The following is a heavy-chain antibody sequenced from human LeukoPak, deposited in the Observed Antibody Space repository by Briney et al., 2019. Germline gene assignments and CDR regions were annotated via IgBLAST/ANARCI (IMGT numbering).Heavy chain of an antibody. CDR3: ARDGSYCSSTSCRHLDY. D-gene: IGHD2-2*01. Sequence: SETLSLTCTVSGGSISSSSYYWGWIRQPPGKGLEWIGSIYYSGSTYYNPSLKSRVTISVDTSKNQFSLKLSSVTAADTAVYYCARDGSYCSSTSCRHLDYWGQGTLVTVSS. CDR1: GGSISSSSYY. J-gene: IGHJ4*02. V-gene: IGHV4-39*02. CDR2: IYYSGST.